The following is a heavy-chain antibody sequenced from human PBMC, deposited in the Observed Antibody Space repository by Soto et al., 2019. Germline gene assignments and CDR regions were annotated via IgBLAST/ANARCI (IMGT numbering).Heavy chain of an antibody. Sequence: AASVKVSCKASGYTFTSYGISWVRQAPGQGLEWMGWISAYNGNTNYAQKLQGRVTMTTDTSTSTAYMELRSLRSDDTAVYYCATYSRGWPGYYYYGMDVWGQGTTVTVSS. V-gene: IGHV1-18*04. D-gene: IGHD6-19*01. CDR3: ATYSRGWPGYYYYGMDV. CDR1: GYTFTSYG. J-gene: IGHJ6*02. CDR2: ISAYNGNT.